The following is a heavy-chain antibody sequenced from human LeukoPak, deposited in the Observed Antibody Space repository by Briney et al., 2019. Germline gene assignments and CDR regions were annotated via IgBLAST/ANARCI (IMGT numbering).Heavy chain of an antibody. J-gene: IGHJ3*02. CDR3: ARDGYSSGWYYQNAFDI. CDR1: GFTFSSYW. CDR2: MKQDGSEK. V-gene: IGHV3-7*01. Sequence: GGSLRLSCAASGFTFSSYWMSWVRQAPGKGLEWVANMKQDGSEKYYVDSVKGRFTISRDNAKNSLYLQMNSLRAEDTAVYYCARDGYSSGWYYQNAFDIWGQGTMVTVSS. D-gene: IGHD6-19*01.